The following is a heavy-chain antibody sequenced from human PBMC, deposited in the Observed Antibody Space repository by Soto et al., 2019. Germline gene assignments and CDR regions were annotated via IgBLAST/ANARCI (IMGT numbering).Heavy chain of an antibody. CDR2: INANSGGT. Sequence: ASVKVSCKASGYSFTGHYMHWVRQAPGQGLEWMGWINANSGGTSYAQKFQGRVTMTRDTSTSTAYMELSRLRSDDTAVYYCAAVTGGVTLDYWGQGTLVTVSS. CDR1: GYSFTGHY. V-gene: IGHV1-2*02. D-gene: IGHD6-19*01. J-gene: IGHJ4*02. CDR3: AAVTGGVTLDY.